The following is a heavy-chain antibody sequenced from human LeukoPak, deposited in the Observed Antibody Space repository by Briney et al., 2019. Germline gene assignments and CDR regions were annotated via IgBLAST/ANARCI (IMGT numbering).Heavy chain of an antibody. CDR1: GYTFTSYD. V-gene: IGHV1-18*01. CDR3: VISYYDATGYYDY. CDR2: VSTNNSNT. Sequence: ASVKVSRKASGYTFTSYDINWVRQATGQGLAWMGWVSTNNSNTNYAQKIQGRVAMTTDTSTSTGYMDLRTRRSEDTAVYYCVISYYDATGYYDYWGQGTLVSVSS. D-gene: IGHD3-22*01. J-gene: IGHJ4*02.